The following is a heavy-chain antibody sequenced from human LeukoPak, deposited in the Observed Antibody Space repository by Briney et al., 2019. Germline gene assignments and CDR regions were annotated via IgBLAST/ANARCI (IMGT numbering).Heavy chain of an antibody. CDR2: ISGYFGRT. CDR3: VRRRTGGSSKCPWDY. V-gene: IGHV3-23*01. D-gene: IGHD1-26*01. CDR1: GFTFSSYA. Sequence: GGSLRLSCAASGFTFSSYAISWVRQAPAKGLEWVSDISGYFGRTYYGDSVKGRFTSSRDNSMKTMYVQMNSLRADDKAVYYCVRRRTGGSSKCPWDYWGQGTLVTVSS. J-gene: IGHJ4*02.